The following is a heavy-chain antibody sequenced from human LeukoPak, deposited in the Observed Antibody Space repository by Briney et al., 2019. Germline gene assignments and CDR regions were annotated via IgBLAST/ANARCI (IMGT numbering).Heavy chain of an antibody. CDR1: GGTFSSYA. V-gene: IGHV1-69*05. CDR2: IIPIFGTA. CDR3: AREVFIAAADYWYFDL. D-gene: IGHD6-13*01. Sequence: SVKVSCKASGGTFSSYAISWVRQAPGQGLEWMGRIIPIFGTANYAQKFQGRVTITTDESTSTAYMELSSLRSEDTAVYCCAREVFIAAADYWYFDLWGRGTLVTVSS. J-gene: IGHJ2*01.